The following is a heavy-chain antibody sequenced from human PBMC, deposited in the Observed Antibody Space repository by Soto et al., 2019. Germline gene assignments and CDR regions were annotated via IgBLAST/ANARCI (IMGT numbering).Heavy chain of an antibody. CDR1: GFTFSDYY. D-gene: IGHD5-12*01. Sequence: GGSLRLSCAASGFTFSDYYMSWIRQAPGKGLEYISYISSSSGSTNYADSVKGRFTISRDNAKNSLYLQMSSLRAEDTAVYYCARDRGGYDRLYYYHGMDVWGQGTTVTV. CDR2: ISSSSGST. J-gene: IGHJ6*02. V-gene: IGHV3-11*06. CDR3: ARDRGGYDRLYYYHGMDV.